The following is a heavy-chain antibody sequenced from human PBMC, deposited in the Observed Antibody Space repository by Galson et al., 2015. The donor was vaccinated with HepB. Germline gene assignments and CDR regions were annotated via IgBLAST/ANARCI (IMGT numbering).Heavy chain of an antibody. CDR1: GGSISSSSYY. J-gene: IGHJ5*02. CDR2: IYYSGST. Sequence: SETLSLTCTVSGGSISSSSYYWGWIRQPPGKGLEWIGSIYYSGSTYYNPSLKSRVTISVDTSKNQFSLKLSSVTAADTAVYYCARELLWFGELRAWFDPWGQGTLVTVSS. CDR3: ARELLWFGELRAWFDP. D-gene: IGHD3-10*01. V-gene: IGHV4-39*02.